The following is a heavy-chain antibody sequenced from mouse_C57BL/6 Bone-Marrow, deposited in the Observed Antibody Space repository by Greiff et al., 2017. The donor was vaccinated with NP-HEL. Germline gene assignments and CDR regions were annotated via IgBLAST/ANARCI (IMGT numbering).Heavy chain of an antibody. D-gene: IGHD1-1*01. V-gene: IGHV3-1*01. CDR2: ISYSGST. J-gene: IGHJ2*01. CDR3: ARGKGYYGSSSYFDY. Sequence: DVKLVESGPGMVKPSQSLSLTCTVTGYSITSGYDWHWIRHFPGNKLEWMGYISYSGSTNYNPSLKSRISITHDTSKNHFFLKLNSVTTEDTATYYCARGKGYYGSSSYFDYWGQGTTLTVSS. CDR1: GYSITSGYD.